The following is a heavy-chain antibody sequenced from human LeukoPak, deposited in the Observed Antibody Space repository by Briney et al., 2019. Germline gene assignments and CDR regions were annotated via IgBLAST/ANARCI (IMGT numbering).Heavy chain of an antibody. V-gene: IGHV5-10-1*01. D-gene: IGHD1-26*01. J-gene: IGHJ4*02. CDR3: ARRVGATRFTPHIDY. CDR2: IDPSDSYT. CDR1: GYSFTSYW. Sequence: GESLKISCKGSGYSFTSYWISWVRQMPGKGLEWMGRIDPSDSYTNYSPSFQGHVTISADKSISTAYLQWSSLKASDTAMYYCARRVGATRFTPHIDYSGQGTLVTVSS.